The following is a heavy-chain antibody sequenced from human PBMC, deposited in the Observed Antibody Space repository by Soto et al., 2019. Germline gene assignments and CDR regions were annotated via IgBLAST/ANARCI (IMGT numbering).Heavy chain of an antibody. CDR1: GYSFTSYW. CDR2: IDPSDSYI. J-gene: IGHJ6*02. V-gene: IGHV5-10-1*01. Sequence: PGESLKISCKGSGYSFTSYWIGWVRQMSGKGLEWMGSIDPSDSYINYSPSFQGHVSISTDKAITTAYLQWNSLRASDTAKYYCARHSAVAGTDYYGMDVWGQGTTVTVSS. D-gene: IGHD6-13*01. CDR3: ARHSAVAGTDYYGMDV.